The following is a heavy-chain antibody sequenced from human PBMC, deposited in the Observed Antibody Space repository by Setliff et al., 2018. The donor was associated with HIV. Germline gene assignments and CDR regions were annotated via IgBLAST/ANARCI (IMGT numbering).Heavy chain of an antibody. Sequence: GGSLRLSCAASGFTFSSYAMSWVRQAPGKGLEWVSAISGGGSHTYYADSVKGRFTISRDNSKNTLYLQMNSLRAEDTAVYYCARVDYSNSWGVWGQGTLVTVSS. V-gene: IGHV3-23*01. CDR3: ARVDYSNSWGV. CDR2: ISGGGSHT. CDR1: GFTFSSYA. J-gene: IGHJ4*02. D-gene: IGHD6-6*01.